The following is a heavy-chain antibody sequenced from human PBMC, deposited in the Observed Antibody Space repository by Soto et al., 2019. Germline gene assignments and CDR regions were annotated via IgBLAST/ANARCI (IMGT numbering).Heavy chain of an antibody. Sequence: QVQLVESGGGVVQPGRSLRLSCAASGFGFSSYGMHWVRQAPGKGLEWVAVISYDGSNKYYADSVKGRFTISRDNSKNTLYLQMTSLRPEDTAVYYCAKDEGSGSFYVTGDYWGQGTLVTVSS. CDR2: ISYDGSNK. CDR3: AKDEGSGSFYVTGDY. CDR1: GFGFSSYG. J-gene: IGHJ4*02. V-gene: IGHV3-30*18. D-gene: IGHD3-10*01.